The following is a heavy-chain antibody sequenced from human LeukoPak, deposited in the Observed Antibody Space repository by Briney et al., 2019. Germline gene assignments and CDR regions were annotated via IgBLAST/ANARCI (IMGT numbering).Heavy chain of an antibody. Sequence: GGSLRLSCAASGFTFSTYAMSWVRQAPGKGLEWVSAISGSGGSTYYADSVKGRFTISRDNSKNTLCLQMKSLRAEDTAVYYCAKLFLGAPDIWGQGTMVTVSS. J-gene: IGHJ3*02. D-gene: IGHD3-10*01. CDR2: ISGSGGST. CDR1: GFTFSTYA. CDR3: AKLFLGAPDI. V-gene: IGHV3-23*01.